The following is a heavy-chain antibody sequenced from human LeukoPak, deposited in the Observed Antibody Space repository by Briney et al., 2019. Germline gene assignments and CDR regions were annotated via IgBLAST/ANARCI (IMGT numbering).Heavy chain of an antibody. CDR2: IDPSDSYT. V-gene: IGHV5-10-1*01. D-gene: IGHD3-10*01. J-gene: IGHJ5*02. CDR3: ARQPSGSPSSFDP. Sequence: GESLKISWKGSDYSFTSYWISWVRQMPGRGLEWMGRIDPSDSYTNYSPSFQGHVTISADKSVGTAYLQWSSLKASDTAKYYCARQPSGSPSSFDPWGQGTLVTVSS. CDR1: DYSFTSYW.